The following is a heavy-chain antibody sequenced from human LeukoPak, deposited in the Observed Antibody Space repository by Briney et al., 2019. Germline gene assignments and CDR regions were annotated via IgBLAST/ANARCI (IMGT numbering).Heavy chain of an antibody. J-gene: IGHJ6*02. CDR2: ISSSSSYI. V-gene: IGHV3-21*01. CDR1: GFTFSSYS. Sequence: GGSLRLSRAASGFTFSSYSMNWLRQAPGKGLEWVSSISSSSSYIYYADSVKGRFTISRDNAKNSLYLQMNSLRAEDTAVYYCARGFCSSTSCYRYYYYGMDVWGQGTTVTVSS. CDR3: ARGFCSSTSCYRYYYYGMDV. D-gene: IGHD2-2*01.